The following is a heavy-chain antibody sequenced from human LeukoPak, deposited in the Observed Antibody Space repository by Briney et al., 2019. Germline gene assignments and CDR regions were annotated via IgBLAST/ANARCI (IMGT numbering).Heavy chain of an antibody. J-gene: IGHJ4*02. Sequence: VKPSETLSLTCTVSGGSISSSSYYWGWIRQPPGKGLEWIGSIYYSGSTYYNPSLKSRVTISVDTSKNQFPLKLSSVTAADTAVYYCARQGIVVVPAAMLALDYFDYWGQGTLVTVSS. V-gene: IGHV4-39*01. CDR1: GGSISSSSYY. CDR2: IYYSGST. CDR3: ARQGIVVVPAAMLALDYFDY. D-gene: IGHD2-2*01.